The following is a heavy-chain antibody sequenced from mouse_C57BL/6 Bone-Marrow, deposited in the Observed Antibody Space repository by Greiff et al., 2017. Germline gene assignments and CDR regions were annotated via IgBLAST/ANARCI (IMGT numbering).Heavy chain of an antibody. V-gene: IGHV1-50*01. CDR1: GYTFTSYW. J-gene: IGHJ4*01. Sequence: QVQLQQPGAELVKPGASVKLSCKASGYTFTSYWMQWVKQRPGQGLEWIGEIDPSDSYTNYNQKFKGKATLIVDTSSSTAYMQLSSLTSEDSAVYYCARPGSIPYAMDNWGQGTSVTVSS. D-gene: IGHD1-1*01. CDR2: IDPSDSYT. CDR3: ARPGSIPYAMDN.